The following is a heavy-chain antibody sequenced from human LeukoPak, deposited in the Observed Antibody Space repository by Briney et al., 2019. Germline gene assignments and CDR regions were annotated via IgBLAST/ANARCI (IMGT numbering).Heavy chain of an antibody. J-gene: IGHJ3*02. D-gene: IGHD3-22*01. CDR3: ARTSSTMISSSGAFDI. CDR1: GGSISSYY. Sequence: SETLSLTCTVSGGSISSYYWSWIRQPPGEGLEWIGYIYYSGSTYYNPSLKSRVTISVDTSKNQFSLKLSSVTAADTAVYYCARTSSTMISSSGAFDIWGQGTMVTVSS. CDR2: IYYSGST. V-gene: IGHV4-59*06.